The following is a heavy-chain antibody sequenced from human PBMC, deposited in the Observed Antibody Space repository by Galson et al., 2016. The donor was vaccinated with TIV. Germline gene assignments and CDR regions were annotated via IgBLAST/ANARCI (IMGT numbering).Heavy chain of an antibody. CDR2: ISSSSTIL. CDR1: GFTFGTYS. Sequence: SLRLSCAASGFTFGTYSMNWVRQAPGKGLEWVSYISSSSTILYYAESVKGRFTISRDNAKKSLYLQMNSLRAEDTAVYYCARDRSEHGSGCYYLDYWGQGTLVTVSS. J-gene: IGHJ4*02. V-gene: IGHV3-48*04. D-gene: IGHD3-10*01. CDR3: ARDRSEHGSGCYYLDY.